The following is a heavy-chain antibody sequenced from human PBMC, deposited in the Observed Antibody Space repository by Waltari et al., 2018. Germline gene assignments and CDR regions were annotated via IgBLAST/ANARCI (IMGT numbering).Heavy chain of an antibody. V-gene: IGHV1-3*01. J-gene: IGHJ4*02. Sequence: QVQLVQSGAEVKKPGASVKVSCKASGYTFTSYGIHWVRQAPGQRLEWMGWINAGNCYTKYSQKFQGRVTITRDTSASTAYMELSSLRSEDTAVFYCTRASNYGSGSYYLYWGQGTLVTVSS. CDR1: GYTFTSYG. CDR3: TRASNYGSGSYYLY. D-gene: IGHD3-10*01. CDR2: INAGNCYT.